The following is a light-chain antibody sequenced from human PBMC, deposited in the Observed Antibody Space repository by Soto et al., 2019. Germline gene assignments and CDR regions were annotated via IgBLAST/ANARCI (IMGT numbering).Light chain of an antibody. J-gene: IGLJ2*01. CDR1: NLASYS. V-gene: IGLV3-21*04. Sequence: SYELTQPPSVSVAPGETARITCGGNNLASYSVHRYQQKPGQAPVLVIYYDNDRPSGIPVRFSCSHSGNTATLSISRVEAGHGADYYCHGWDDNSVHTRVVFGGGTKLTVL. CDR3: HGWDDNSVHTRVV. CDR2: YDN.